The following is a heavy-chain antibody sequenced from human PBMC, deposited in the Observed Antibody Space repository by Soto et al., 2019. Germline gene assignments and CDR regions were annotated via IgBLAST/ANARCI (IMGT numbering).Heavy chain of an antibody. Sequence: PGGSLRLSCAASGFTFSSYDMHWVRQATGKGLEWVSAIGTAGDTYYPGSVKGRFTISRENAKNSLYLQMNSLRAGDTAVYYCVRGWRVRGVIWSDYYYYMDVWGKGTTVTVSS. CDR3: VRGWRVRGVIWSDYYYYMDV. CDR2: IGTAGDT. J-gene: IGHJ6*03. D-gene: IGHD3-10*01. CDR1: GFTFSSYD. V-gene: IGHV3-13*01.